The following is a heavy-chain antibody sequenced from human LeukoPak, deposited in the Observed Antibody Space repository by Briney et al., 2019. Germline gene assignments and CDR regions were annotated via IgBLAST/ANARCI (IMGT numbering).Heavy chain of an antibody. CDR1: GFTFNTYA. Sequence: GGSLRLSCVASGFTFNTYAMSWVRQAPGQGLEWVSTISVTGSSTYYVDSVKGRFTTSRDNSKNTLYLQMNGLRVEDTAVYYCAKHRFESGGYHSTDWGQGTLVTVSS. J-gene: IGHJ4*02. V-gene: IGHV3-23*01. D-gene: IGHD3-22*01. CDR3: AKHRFESGGYHSTD. CDR2: ISVTGSST.